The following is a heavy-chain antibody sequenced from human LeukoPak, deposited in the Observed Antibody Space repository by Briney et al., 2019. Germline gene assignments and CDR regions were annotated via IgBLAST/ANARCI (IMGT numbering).Heavy chain of an antibody. D-gene: IGHD2-8*02. J-gene: IGHJ4*02. V-gene: IGHV3-30*18. CDR1: GFTFSSYG. CDR2: ISYDGSNR. CDR3: AKDRKVTGFVGYFDY. Sequence: GRSLRLSCAASGFTFSSYGMHWVRQAPGKGLEWVAVISYDGSNRYYADSVKGRFTISRDNSKNTLYLQMNSLRAEDTAAYYCAKDRKVTGFVGYFDYWGQGTLVTVSS.